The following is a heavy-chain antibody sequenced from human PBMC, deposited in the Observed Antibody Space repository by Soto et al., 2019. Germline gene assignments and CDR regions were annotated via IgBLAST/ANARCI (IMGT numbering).Heavy chain of an antibody. D-gene: IGHD3-10*01. CDR1: GYTFTSYY. J-gene: IGHJ4*02. Sequence: ASVKVSCKASGYTFTSYYMHWVRQAPGQGLEWMGIINPSGGSTSYAQKFQGRVTMTGDTSTSTVYMELSSLRSDDTAVYYCARADGAGSYLLAIDYWGQGTLVTVSS. CDR3: ARADGAGSYLLAIDY. V-gene: IGHV1-46*01. CDR2: INPSGGST.